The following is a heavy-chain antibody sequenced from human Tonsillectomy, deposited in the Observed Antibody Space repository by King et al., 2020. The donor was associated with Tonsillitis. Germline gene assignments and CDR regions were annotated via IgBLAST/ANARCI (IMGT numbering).Heavy chain of an antibody. J-gene: IGHJ2*01. CDR3: AGLRWGLLWFGELFKIYWYFDL. CDR2: IYYSGST. V-gene: IGHV4-39*01. CDR1: GGSISSSSYY. D-gene: IGHD3-10*01. Sequence: QLQESGPGLVKPSETLSLTCTVSGGSISSSSYYWGWIRQPPGKGLEWIGSIYYSGSTYYNPSLKSRVTISVDTSKNQFSLKLSSVTAADTAVYYCAGLRWGLLWFGELFKIYWYFDLWGRGTLVTVSS.